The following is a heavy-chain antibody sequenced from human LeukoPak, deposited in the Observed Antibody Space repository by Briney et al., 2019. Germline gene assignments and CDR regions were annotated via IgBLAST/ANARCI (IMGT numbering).Heavy chain of an antibody. Sequence: PGGSLRLSCAASGFTFSSYEMNWVRQAPGKGLEWVSYISSSGSIIYYADSVKGRFTISRDSAKNSLYLQMNSLRAEDTAVYYCAREGAVRGYYFDYWGQGTLVTVSS. CDR3: AREGAVRGYYFDY. J-gene: IGHJ4*02. V-gene: IGHV3-48*03. D-gene: IGHD1-26*01. CDR1: GFTFSSYE. CDR2: ISSSGSII.